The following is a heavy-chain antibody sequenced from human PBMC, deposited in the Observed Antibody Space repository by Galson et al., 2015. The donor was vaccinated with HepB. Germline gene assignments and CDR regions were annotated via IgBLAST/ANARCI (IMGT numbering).Heavy chain of an antibody. CDR2: MNPNSGNT. CDR1: GYTFTSYD. J-gene: IGHJ6*02. CDR3: ARSEGDLVPAAISYYYYYGMDV. D-gene: IGHD2-2*01. V-gene: IGHV1-8*01. Sequence: SVKVSCKASGYTFTSYDINWVRQATGQGLEWMGWMNPNSGNTGYAQKFQGRVTMTRNTSISTAYMELSSLRSEDTAVYYCARSEGDLVPAAISYYYYYGMDVWGQGTTVTVSS.